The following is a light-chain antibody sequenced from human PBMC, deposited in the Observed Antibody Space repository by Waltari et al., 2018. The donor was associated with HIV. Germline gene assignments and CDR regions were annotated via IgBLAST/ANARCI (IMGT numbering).Light chain of an antibody. V-gene: IGLV2-14*01. Sequence: QSALTQPVSVSASPGESVTISCTGSNSDVGAFDFVSWYQQRPGKAPQLLVYGAFYRGAGASARFSGSKSGNTASLTISGLRTEDEGDYYCCSYSNTIAPFYVFGTGT. J-gene: IGLJ1*01. CDR3: CSYSNTIAPFYV. CDR2: GAF. CDR1: NSDVGAFDF.